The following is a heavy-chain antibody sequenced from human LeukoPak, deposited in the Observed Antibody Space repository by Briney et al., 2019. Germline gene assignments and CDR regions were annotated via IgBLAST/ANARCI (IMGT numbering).Heavy chain of an antibody. CDR2: ISGSGGGT. D-gene: IGHD3-22*01. CDR1: GITVSNYG. CDR3: AKRGVVIRVILVGFHKEAYYFDS. Sequence: GSLRLPCAVSGITVSNYGMSWVRQAPGKGLEWVAGISGSGGGTNYADSVKGRFTISRDNFKNTLYLQMNSLRAEDTAVYFCAKRGVVIRVILVGFHKEAYYFDSWGQGALVTVSS. J-gene: IGHJ4*02. V-gene: IGHV3-23*01.